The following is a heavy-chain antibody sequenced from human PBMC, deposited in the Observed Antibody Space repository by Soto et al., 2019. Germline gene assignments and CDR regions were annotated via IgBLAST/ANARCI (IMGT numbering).Heavy chain of an antibody. J-gene: IGHJ4*02. CDR3: ARDLGAWKFDY. CDR1: GFTFSSHA. V-gene: IGHV3-30-3*01. Sequence: QVQVVESGGGVVQPGRSLRLSCAASGFTFSSHAMHWVRQAPGKGLEWVAFISYDRSNQHYADSVKGRFTISRDNSENTLYLQMNSLRGEDTAMYYCARDLGAWKFDYWGQGTLVTVSS. CDR2: ISYDRSNQ. D-gene: IGHD1-1*01.